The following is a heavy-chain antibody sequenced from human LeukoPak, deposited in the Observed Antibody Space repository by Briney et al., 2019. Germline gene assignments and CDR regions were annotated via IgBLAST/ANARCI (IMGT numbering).Heavy chain of an antibody. CDR2: ISYDGSNK. CDR1: GFTFSSYG. D-gene: IGHD3-10*01. V-gene: IGHV3-30*18. CDR3: AKDMVRGVTPYYYYYGMDV. Sequence: GGSLRLPCAASGFTFSSYGMHWVRQAPGKGLEWVAVISYDGSNKYYADSVKGRFTISRDNSKNTLYLQMNSLRAEDTAVYYCAKDMVRGVTPYYYYYGMDVWGQGNTVTVSS. J-gene: IGHJ6*02.